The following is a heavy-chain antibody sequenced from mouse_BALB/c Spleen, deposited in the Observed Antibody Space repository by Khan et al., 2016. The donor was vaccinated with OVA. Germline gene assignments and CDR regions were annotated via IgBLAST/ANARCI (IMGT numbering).Heavy chain of an antibody. J-gene: IGHJ4*01. V-gene: IGHV1-77*01. CDR3: ARTYDYHYAMDY. CDR1: GYTFTDYV. CDR2: IYPGSGST. Sequence: VKLLESGPELVKPGASVKMSCKASGYTFTDYVISWVKQGTGQGLEWIGEIYPGSGSTYYNEKFKGKATLTADKSSNTAYMQLSSLTSEDSAVYFCARTYDYHYAMDYWGQGTSVTVSS. D-gene: IGHD2-4*01.